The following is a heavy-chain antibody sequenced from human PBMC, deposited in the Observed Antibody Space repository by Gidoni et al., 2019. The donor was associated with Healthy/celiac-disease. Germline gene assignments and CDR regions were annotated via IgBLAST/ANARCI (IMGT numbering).Heavy chain of an antibody. J-gene: IGHJ4*02. CDR3: ARRGDYGDHYFDY. Sequence: GLEWIGYIYYSGSTNYNPSLKSRVTISVDTSKNQFSLKLSSVTAADTAVYYCARRGDYGDHYFDYWGQGTLVTVSS. V-gene: IGHV4-59*01. D-gene: IGHD4-17*01. CDR2: IYYSGST.